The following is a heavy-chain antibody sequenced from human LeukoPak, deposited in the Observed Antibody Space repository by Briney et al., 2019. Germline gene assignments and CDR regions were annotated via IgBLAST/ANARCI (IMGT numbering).Heavy chain of an antibody. J-gene: IGHJ6*03. V-gene: IGHV1-46*01. Sequence: ASVKVSCKASGYTFTSYYMHWVRQAPGQGLEWMGIINPSGGSTSYAQKLQGRVTMTTDTSTSTAYMELRSLRSDDTAVYYCARFTMVRGVMSYYYYMDVWGKGTTVTISS. D-gene: IGHD3-10*01. CDR2: INPSGGST. CDR3: ARFTMVRGVMSYYYYMDV. CDR1: GYTFTSYY.